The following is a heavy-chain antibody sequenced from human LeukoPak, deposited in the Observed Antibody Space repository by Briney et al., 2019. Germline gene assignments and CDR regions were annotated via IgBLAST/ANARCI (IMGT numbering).Heavy chain of an antibody. Sequence: GASVKVSCKASGCTFTSYHMHWVRQAPGQGLEWMGLINLSGGSTTYAQRFQGRVTLTRDTSTSTVYMELSSLRSEDTAVYYCARDYVDDIPMIKDYWGQGTLVTVSS. V-gene: IGHV1-46*01. J-gene: IGHJ4*02. CDR3: ARDYVDDIPMIKDY. CDR2: INLSGGST. D-gene: IGHD2-8*01. CDR1: GCTFTSYH.